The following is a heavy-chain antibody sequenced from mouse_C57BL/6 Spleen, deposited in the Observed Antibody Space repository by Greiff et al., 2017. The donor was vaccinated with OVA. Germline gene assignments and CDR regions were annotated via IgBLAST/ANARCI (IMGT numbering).Heavy chain of an antibody. D-gene: IGHD2-3*01. V-gene: IGHV12-3*01. Sequence: VMLVESGPGLVKPSQSLFLTCSITGFPITSGYYWIWIRQSPGKPLEWMGYITHSGETFYNPSLQSPISITRETSKNQFFLQLNSVTTEDTAMYYCAGDNDGYWYFDVWGTGTTVTVSS. CDR2: ITHSGET. J-gene: IGHJ1*03. CDR1: GFPITSGYY. CDR3: AGDNDGYWYFDV.